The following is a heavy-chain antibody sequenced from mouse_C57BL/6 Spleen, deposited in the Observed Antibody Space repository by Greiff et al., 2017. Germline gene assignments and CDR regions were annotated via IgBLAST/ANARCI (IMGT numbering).Heavy chain of an antibody. J-gene: IGHJ2*01. D-gene: IGHD1-1*01. CDR2: IYPGDGDT. Sequence: VQLQQSGAELVKPGASVKISCKASGYAFSSYWMNWVKQRPGKGLEWIGQIYPGDGDTNYNGKFKGKATLTADKSSSTAYMQLSSLTSEDSAVYFCARGDTTVVATRYYCDYWGQGTTLTVSS. CDR1: GYAFSSYW. CDR3: ARGDTTVVATRYYCDY. V-gene: IGHV1-80*01.